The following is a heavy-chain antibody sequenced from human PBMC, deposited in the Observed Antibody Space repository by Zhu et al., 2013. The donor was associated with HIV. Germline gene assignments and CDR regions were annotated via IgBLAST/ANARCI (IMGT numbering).Heavy chain of an antibody. CDR1: GYIFSNYG. J-gene: IGHJ3*02. Sequence: QVRLVQSGAEMKKPGASVKVSCKASGYIFSNYGMSWVRQAPGQGLEWLGWISVYNGKRKYAQTLQGRVTMTTDTSTSTAYMELRSLTSDDTAVYFCARAPYDAFDIWGQGTMVTVSS. CDR2: ISVYNGKR. CDR3: ARAPYDAFDI. V-gene: IGHV1-18*01.